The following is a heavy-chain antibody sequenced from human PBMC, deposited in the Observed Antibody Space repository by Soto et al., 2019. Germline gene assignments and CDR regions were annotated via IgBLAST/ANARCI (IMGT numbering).Heavy chain of an antibody. Sequence: PGGSLRLSCAASGFTFSSYEMNWVRQAPGKGLEWVSYISSSGSTIYYADSVKGRFTISRDNAKNSLYLQMNSLRAEDTAVYYCAREGSGSYFLYGMDVWGQGTTVTVSS. D-gene: IGHD1-26*01. CDR1: GFTFSSYE. CDR2: ISSSGSTI. CDR3: AREGSGSYFLYGMDV. J-gene: IGHJ6*02. V-gene: IGHV3-48*03.